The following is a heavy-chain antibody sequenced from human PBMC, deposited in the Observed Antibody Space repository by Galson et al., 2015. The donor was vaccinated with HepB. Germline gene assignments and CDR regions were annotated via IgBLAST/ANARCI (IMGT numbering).Heavy chain of an antibody. J-gene: IGHJ3*02. CDR3: ARDRAYSSWYKSPGWKKVDGFDM. CDR1: DGSISNYY. D-gene: IGHD6-13*01. CDR2: IYYSGST. V-gene: IGHV4-59*01. Sequence: ETLSLTCTVSDGSISNYYWSWIRQPPGKGLEWIGYIYYSGSTNYNPSLKSRVMISVDTSKNQFSLKLSYVTAADTAVYYCARDRAYSSWYKSPGWKKVDGFDMWGQGTMVTVSS.